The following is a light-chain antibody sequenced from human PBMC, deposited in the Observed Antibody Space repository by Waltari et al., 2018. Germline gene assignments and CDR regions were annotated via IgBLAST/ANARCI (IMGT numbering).Light chain of an antibody. V-gene: IGLV1-47*01. CDR1: SSNIGRNY. J-gene: IGLJ1*01. CDR3: ATWDDSLSGYV. Sequence: QSVLTQPPSASGTPGQRVTISCSGTSSNIGRNYVFWFHQLPGTAPKVLIYKDIQRPSGVPDRFSGSKSGTSASLAISGLRSEDEADYYCATWDDSLSGYVFGSGTKVAVL. CDR2: KDI.